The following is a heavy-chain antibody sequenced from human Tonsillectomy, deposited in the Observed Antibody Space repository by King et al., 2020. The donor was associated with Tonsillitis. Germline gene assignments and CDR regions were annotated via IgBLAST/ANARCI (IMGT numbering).Heavy chain of an antibody. CDR3: ARTKYYYDSSGYYCVDY. J-gene: IGHJ4*02. D-gene: IGHD3-22*01. V-gene: IGHV2-70*01. Sequence: VTLKESGPALVKPTQTLTLTCTFSGFSLTTSGMCVSWIRQPPGKALEWLSLIDWDDDKYYSTSLKTRLTISKDTSKNQVVLTMTKVDPVDTATYYCARTKYYYDSSGYYCVDYWGQGTLVTVSS. CDR2: IDWDDDK. CDR1: GFSLTTSGMC.